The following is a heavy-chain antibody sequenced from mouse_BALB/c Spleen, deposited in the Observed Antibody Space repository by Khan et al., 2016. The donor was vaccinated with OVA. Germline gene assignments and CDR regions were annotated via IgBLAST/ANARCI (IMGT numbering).Heavy chain of an antibody. D-gene: IGHD1-1*01. CDR1: GFSFSSYS. V-gene: IGHV5-6-4*01. J-gene: IGHJ2*01. Sequence: EVELVESGGGLVRPGGSLKLSCAASGFSFSSYSMSWVRQTPEKRLEWVATISTGGSYTYYPDSVKGRFTISSDNAKHTLYLQMSRLKYEDTAKYYCTRHRGYDGSNPCLDYWGQGTTLTVSS. CDR3: TRHRGYDGSNPCLDY. CDR2: ISTGGSYT.